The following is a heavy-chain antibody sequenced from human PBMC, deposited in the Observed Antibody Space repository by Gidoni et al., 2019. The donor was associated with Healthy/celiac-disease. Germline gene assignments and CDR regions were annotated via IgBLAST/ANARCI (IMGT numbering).Heavy chain of an antibody. Sequence: QLQLQESGSGLVKPSQTLSLTCAVSGGSISSGGYSWSWIRQPPGKGLEWIGYIYHSGSTYYNPSLKSRVTISVDRSKNQFSLKLSSVTAADTAVYYCARMYYYDSSGYLFDYWGQGTLVTVSS. CDR1: GGSISSGGYS. CDR3: ARMYYYDSSGYLFDY. D-gene: IGHD3-22*01. V-gene: IGHV4-30-2*01. CDR2: IYHSGST. J-gene: IGHJ4*02.